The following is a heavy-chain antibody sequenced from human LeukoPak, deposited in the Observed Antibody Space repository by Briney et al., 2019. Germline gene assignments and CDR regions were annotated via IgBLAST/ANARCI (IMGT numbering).Heavy chain of an antibody. CDR2: ISYDGSNK. J-gene: IGHJ4*02. Sequence: GRSLRLSCAASGFTFSSYAMHWVRQAPGKGLEWVAVISYDGSNKYYADSVKGRFTISRDNSKNTLYLQMNSLRAGDTAVYYCARDPDSSGYYAYYFDYWGQGTLVTVSS. V-gene: IGHV3-30-3*01. CDR3: ARDPDSSGYYAYYFDY. CDR1: GFTFSSYA. D-gene: IGHD3-22*01.